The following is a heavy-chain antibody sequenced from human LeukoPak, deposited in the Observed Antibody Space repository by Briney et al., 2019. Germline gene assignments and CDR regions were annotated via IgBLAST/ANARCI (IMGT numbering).Heavy chain of an antibody. CDR3: AREANLDNLPTTGTTMGYHWFDP. J-gene: IGHJ5*02. CDR2: INPNSGGT. D-gene: IGHD1-1*01. Sequence: GASVKVSCKASGYTFTGYYMHWVRQAPGQGLEWMGWINPNSGGTNYAQKFQGRVTMTRDTSISTAYMELSRLRSDDTAVYYCAREANLDNLPTTGTTMGYHWFDPWGQGTLVTVSS. V-gene: IGHV1-2*02. CDR1: GYTFTGYY.